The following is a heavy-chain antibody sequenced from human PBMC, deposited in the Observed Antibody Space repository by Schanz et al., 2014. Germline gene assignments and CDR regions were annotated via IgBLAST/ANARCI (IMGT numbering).Heavy chain of an antibody. J-gene: IGHJ4*02. CDR3: ARDAVTSVLTPGFYY. CDR2: IRSKAYGGTT. Sequence: EVQLVESGGGLVQPGRSLRLSCMASGFTFGDYAMSWVRQAPGKGLEWVGFIRSKAYGGTTEYAASVKGRFTVSRDDSRSIAYLQMNSLRAEDTAVYYCARDAVTSVLTPGFYYWGQGTLVTVSS. V-gene: IGHV3-49*04. CDR1: GFTFGDYA. D-gene: IGHD4-17*01.